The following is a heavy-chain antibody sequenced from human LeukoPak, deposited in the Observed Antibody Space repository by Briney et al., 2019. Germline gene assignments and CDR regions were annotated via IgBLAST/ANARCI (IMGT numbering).Heavy chain of an antibody. CDR3: TTIPLGYCSSATDCYKIDH. J-gene: IGHJ1*01. D-gene: IGHD2-2*01. CDR1: GFSFGDYA. CDR2: IRSKDYGGTT. Sequence: GGSLRLSCTASGFSFGDYAMSWVRQAPGKGLEWVGFIRSKDYGGTTEYAASVKGRFTISRDDSKSIAYLQMNSLKTEDTAVYYCTTIPLGYCSSATDCYKIDHWGQGVLVTVSS. V-gene: IGHV3-49*04.